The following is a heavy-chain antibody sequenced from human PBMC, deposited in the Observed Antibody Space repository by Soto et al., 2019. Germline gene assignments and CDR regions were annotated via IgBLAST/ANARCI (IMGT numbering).Heavy chain of an antibody. V-gene: IGHV4-61*08. CDR3: ARIPVDTSMIYWLDP. CDR2: IYYSGDT. D-gene: IGHD5-18*01. Sequence: SETLSLTCTVSGGSVSSGDYYWSWIRQPPGKGLEWIGYIYYSGDTNYNPSLKSRVIISVDTSKNLFSLKLTSVTAADTAVYYCARIPVDTSMIYWLDPWGQGTLVTVSA. CDR1: GGSVSSGDYY. J-gene: IGHJ5*02.